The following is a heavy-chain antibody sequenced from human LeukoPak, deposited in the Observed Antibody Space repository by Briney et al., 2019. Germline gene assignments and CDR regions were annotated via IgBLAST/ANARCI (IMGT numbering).Heavy chain of an antibody. CDR1: GGTFSSYA. Sequence: ASVKVSCKASGGTFSSYAISWVRQAPGQGLEWMGRIIPILGIANYAQKFQGRVTITADKTTSTAYMELSSLRSEDTAVYYCASAGRESSGCFDYWGQGTLVTVSS. CDR2: IIPILGIA. D-gene: IGHD6-19*01. V-gene: IGHV1-69*04. CDR3: ASAGRESSGCFDY. J-gene: IGHJ4*02.